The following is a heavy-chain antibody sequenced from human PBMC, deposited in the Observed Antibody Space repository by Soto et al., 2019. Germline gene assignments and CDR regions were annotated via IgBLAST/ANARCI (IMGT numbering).Heavy chain of an antibody. CDR3: ARVCGSTSCHGSYYYYGMDV. V-gene: IGHV1-2*04. CDR2: INPNSGGT. J-gene: IGHJ6*02. CDR1: RYTFTCYD. Sequence: ASLNVSCKASRYTFTCYDMHCVRHAPGPGLEWMGWINPNSGGTNYAQKFQGWVTMTRDTSISTAYMELSRLRSDDTAVYYCARVCGSTSCHGSYYYYGMDVWGQGTTVTVSS. D-gene: IGHD2-2*01.